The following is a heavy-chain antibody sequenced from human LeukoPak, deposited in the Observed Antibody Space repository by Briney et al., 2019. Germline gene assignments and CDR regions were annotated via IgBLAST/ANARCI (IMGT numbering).Heavy chain of an antibody. J-gene: IGHJ6*02. D-gene: IGHD3-3*01. CDR1: GYTFASYG. CDR3: ARESRITIFGVVTPDYKYGMDV. CDR2: ISAYNGNT. Sequence: ASVKVSCKASGYTFASYGISWVRQAPGQGLEWMGWISAYNGNTNYAQKFQDRVTTTTDTSTSTAYMEVRSLRSDDTAVYYCARESRITIFGVVTPDYKYGMDVWGQGTTVIVSS. V-gene: IGHV1-18*01.